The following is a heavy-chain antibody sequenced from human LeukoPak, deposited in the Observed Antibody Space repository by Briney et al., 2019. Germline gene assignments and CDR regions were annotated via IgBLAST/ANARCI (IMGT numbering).Heavy chain of an antibody. D-gene: IGHD3-10*01. Sequence: PGGSLRLSCAASGFTFSSYGMHWVRQAPGKGLEWVAVIWYDGSNKYYADSVKGRFTISRDNSKNTLYLQMNSLRAEDTAIYYCAKPHYGLGGSYFDFWGQGTLVTVSS. J-gene: IGHJ4*02. V-gene: IGHV3-33*06. CDR3: AKPHYGLGGSYFDF. CDR2: IWYDGSNK. CDR1: GFTFSSYG.